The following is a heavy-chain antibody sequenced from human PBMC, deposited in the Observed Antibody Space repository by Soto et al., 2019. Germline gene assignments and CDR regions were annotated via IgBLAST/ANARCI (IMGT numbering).Heavy chain of an antibody. Sequence: SAKSSCRVSGYTLTELSIHWLRQAPGEGLWWRGGIDPEDGEPLYARTCQGRLIITEDTSTDTAYKERRSLSAADTAVYDWTRRTEVGSVGGGGPWGQGT. CDR2: IDPEDGEP. D-gene: IGHD2-2*01. V-gene: IGHV1-24*01. CDR3: TRRTEVGSVGGGGP. J-gene: IGHJ1*01. CDR1: GYTLTELS.